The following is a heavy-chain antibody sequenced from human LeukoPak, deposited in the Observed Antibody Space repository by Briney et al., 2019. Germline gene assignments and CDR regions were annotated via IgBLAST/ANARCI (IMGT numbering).Heavy chain of an antibody. CDR3: AREAGYSSSWYY. Sequence: GGSLRLSCAASGFTFSSYAMSWVRQAPGKGLEWVSAISGSGDNTYYADSVKGRFTISRDNAKNSLYLQMNSLRDEDTAVYYCAREAGYSSSWYYWGQGTLVTVSS. CDR1: GFTFSSYA. CDR2: ISGSGDNT. V-gene: IGHV3-23*01. D-gene: IGHD6-13*01. J-gene: IGHJ4*02.